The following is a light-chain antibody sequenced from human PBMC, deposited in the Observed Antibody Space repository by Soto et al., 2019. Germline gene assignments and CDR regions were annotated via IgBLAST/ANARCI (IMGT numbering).Light chain of an antibody. Sequence: EIVMTQSPATLSVSLGERATLSCRASQSVSSNLAWYKQKPGQPPSLLIYGASARATGIPARFSGSGSGTEFTLTISSLQSEDFAVYYCQQRSNWTLTFGGGTKVEIK. J-gene: IGKJ4*01. CDR2: GAS. V-gene: IGKV3-15*01. CDR1: QSVSSN. CDR3: QQRSNWTLT.